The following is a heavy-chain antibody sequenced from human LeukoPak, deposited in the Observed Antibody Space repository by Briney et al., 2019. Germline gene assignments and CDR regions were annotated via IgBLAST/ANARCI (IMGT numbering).Heavy chain of an antibody. J-gene: IGHJ4*02. CDR3: AKVFSLYLAAAGEFDY. V-gene: IGHV3-30*18. CDR2: ISYDGSNK. D-gene: IGHD6-13*01. Sequence: GGSLELSCAASGFPFSSYGIHWVRPAPGKGLGGVAGISYDGSNKYYADSVKGRFTISRDNSKNTLYLQMNSLRAEDTAVYYCAKVFSLYLAAAGEFDYWGQGTLVTVSS. CDR1: GFPFSSYG.